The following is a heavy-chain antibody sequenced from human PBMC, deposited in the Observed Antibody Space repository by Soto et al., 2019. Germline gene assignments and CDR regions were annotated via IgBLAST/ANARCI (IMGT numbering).Heavy chain of an antibody. V-gene: IGHV3-48*01. CDR3: AGSDYYGSGSYDF. CDR2: ISSSSSTI. D-gene: IGHD3-10*01. J-gene: IGHJ4*02. CDR1: GFTFSSYS. Sequence: GGSLRLSCAASGFTFSSYSMNWVRQAPGKGLEWVSYISSSSSTIYYADSVKGRFTISRDNAKNSLYLQMNSLRAEDTAVYYCAGSDYYGSGSYDFWGQGTLVTVSS.